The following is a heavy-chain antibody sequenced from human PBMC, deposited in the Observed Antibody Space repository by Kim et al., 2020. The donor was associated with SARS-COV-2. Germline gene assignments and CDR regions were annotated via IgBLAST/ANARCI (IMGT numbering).Heavy chain of an antibody. V-gene: IGHV3-7*01. CDR3: AGGRGWLIDF. J-gene: IGHJ4*02. D-gene: IGHD5-12*01. Sequence: GGSLRLSCAASGFTFSQYWMNWFRQAPGKGPEWVANIAQDGSEINYGDSVRGRFTISRDNAKNSLYLQMNSLRADDTAGYYCAGGRGWLIDFWGEGTLVTLSS. CDR1: GFTFSQYW. CDR2: IAQDGSEI.